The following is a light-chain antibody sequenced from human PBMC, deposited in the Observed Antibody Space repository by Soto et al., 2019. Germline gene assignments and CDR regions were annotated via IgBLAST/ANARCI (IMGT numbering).Light chain of an antibody. J-gene: IGKJ1*01. CDR1: QSTSSY. CDR2: QAS. Sequence: DIQMTQSPSTLSASVGDRVTITCRASQSTSSYLAWYQQKPGKAPKLVICQASSLENGAPSRCSGSGSGTEFRLTSSRQQPDDFANYCCQQYSIHSTFGQGTKVDI. V-gene: IGKV1-5*03. CDR3: QQYSIHST.